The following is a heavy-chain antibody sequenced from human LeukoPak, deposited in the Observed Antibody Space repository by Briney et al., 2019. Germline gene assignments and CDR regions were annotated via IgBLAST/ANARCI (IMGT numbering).Heavy chain of an antibody. CDR3: ARSPDRDIYYYMDV. CDR1: GGSISNYYW. CDR2: IDWDDDK. J-gene: IGHJ6*03. Sequence: TLSLTCTVSGGSISNYYWSWIRQPPGKALEWLARIDWDDDKYYSTSLKIRLTISKDTSKNQVVLTMTNMDPVDTATYYCARSPDRDIYYYMDVWGKGTTVTVSS. D-gene: IGHD2-15*01. V-gene: IGHV2-70*11.